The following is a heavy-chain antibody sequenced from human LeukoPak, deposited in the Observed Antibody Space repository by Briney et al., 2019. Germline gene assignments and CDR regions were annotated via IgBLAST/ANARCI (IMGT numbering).Heavy chain of an antibody. CDR3: ARGLRGYCSGGSCQPLGY. D-gene: IGHD2-15*01. Sequence: GGSLRLSCAASGFTVSTNYMTWVRQAPGKGLEWVSVIYSGGNTYYADSVKGRFTISRDNAKNSLYLQMNSLRAEDTAVYYCARGLRGYCSGGSCQPLGYWGQGTLVTVSS. J-gene: IGHJ4*02. V-gene: IGHV3-53*01. CDR2: IYSGGNT. CDR1: GFTVSTNY.